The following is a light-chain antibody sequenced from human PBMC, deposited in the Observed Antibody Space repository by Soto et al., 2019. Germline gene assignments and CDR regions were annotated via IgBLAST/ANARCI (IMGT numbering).Light chain of an antibody. Sequence: QLVLTQPPSVSGAPGQRVTLSCTGNSSNIGAGFDVHWYQQLPGAAPKLLIFTNSHRPSGVPDRFSGSKSGTSASLAITGLQAEDEADYYCQSYDSTHVIFGGGTKVTVL. CDR1: SSNIGAGFD. CDR2: TNS. J-gene: IGLJ2*01. V-gene: IGLV1-40*01. CDR3: QSYDSTHVI.